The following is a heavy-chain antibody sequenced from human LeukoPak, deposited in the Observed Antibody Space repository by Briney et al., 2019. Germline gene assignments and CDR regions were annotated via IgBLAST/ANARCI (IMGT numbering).Heavy chain of an antibody. CDR2: IVVGSGNT. D-gene: IGHD3-22*01. CDR1: GFTFTSPA. V-gene: IGHV1-58*02. Sequence: SVKVSCKASGFTFTSPAMQWVRQARGQRLEWIGWIVVGSGNTNYAQKFQERVTITRDMSTSTAYMELSSLRSEDTAVYYCAVADYYDSSGYYYWGQGTLVTVSS. J-gene: IGHJ4*02. CDR3: AVADYYDSSGYYY.